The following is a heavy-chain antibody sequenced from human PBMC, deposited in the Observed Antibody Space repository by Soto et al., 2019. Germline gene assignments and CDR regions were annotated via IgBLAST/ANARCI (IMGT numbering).Heavy chain of an antibody. Sequence: GSLRLSCAASGYSITNHGMHWVRQAPGKGLEWVALIWAHGTDQYYADSVKGRFTVSRDTSTNTVYLQMNSLRAEDTARYYCGKDIRSYHAFDIWGQGTMVTVSS. D-gene: IGHD1-26*01. V-gene: IGHV3-33*06. J-gene: IGHJ3*02. CDR1: GYSITNHG. CDR3: GKDIRSYHAFDI. CDR2: IWAHGTDQ.